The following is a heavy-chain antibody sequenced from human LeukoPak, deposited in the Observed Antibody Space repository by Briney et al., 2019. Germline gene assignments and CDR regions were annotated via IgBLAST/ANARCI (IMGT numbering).Heavy chain of an antibody. CDR3: ARYLDLVVPAEWFDP. V-gene: IGHV1-18*01. CDR2: ISAHNGNT. D-gene: IGHD2-2*01. J-gene: IGHJ5*02. CDR1: GYTFTSYG. Sequence: GASVKVSCKASGYTFTSYGISWVRQAPGQGLEWMGWISAHNGNTNYAQKLQGRVTTTTDTSTSTAYMELRSLRSDDTAVYYCARYLDLVVPAEWFDPWGQGTLVTVSS.